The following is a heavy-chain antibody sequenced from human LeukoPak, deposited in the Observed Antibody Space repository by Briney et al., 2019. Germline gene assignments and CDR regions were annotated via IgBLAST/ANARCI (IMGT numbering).Heavy chain of an antibody. V-gene: IGHV4-4*07. J-gene: IGHJ6*03. Sequence: PSETLSLTCTVSGGSISSYYWSWIRQPAGKGLEWIGRIYTSGSTNYNPSLKTRVTMSADTSKNQLFLKLSSVTAADTAVYYCARISPAIFYYYYYMDVWGKGTTVTVSS. CDR3: ARISPAIFYYYYYMDV. CDR2: IYTSGST. CDR1: GGSISSYY. D-gene: IGHD3-9*01.